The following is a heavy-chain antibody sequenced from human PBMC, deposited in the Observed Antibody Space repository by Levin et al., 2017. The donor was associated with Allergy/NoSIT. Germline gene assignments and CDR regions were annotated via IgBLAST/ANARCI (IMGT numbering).Heavy chain of an antibody. D-gene: IGHD3-22*01. J-gene: IGHJ4*02. CDR1: GGSISSAKW. CDR3: ATSASYCLDN. V-gene: IGHV4-4*02. CDR2: MYHNGNS. Sequence: KSSETLSLTCGVSGGSISSAKWWSWVRQSPEKGLEWIGEMYHNGNSNYNPSLKSRVTISVDKSKNQFSLRLDSVTAADTAVYFCATSASYCLDNWGQGILVTVSS.